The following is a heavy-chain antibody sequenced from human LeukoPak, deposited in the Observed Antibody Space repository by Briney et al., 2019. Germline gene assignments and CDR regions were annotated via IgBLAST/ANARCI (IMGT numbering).Heavy chain of an antibody. CDR3: ARDGLGSTGSILGWFDP. J-gene: IGHJ5*02. D-gene: IGHD2-2*01. V-gene: IGHV1-18*01. CDR2: ISAYNGNT. CDR1: GYTFTSYG. Sequence: ASVKVSCKASGYTFTSYGISWVRQAPGQGLEWMGWISAYNGNTNYAQKLQGRVTMTTDTSTSTAYMELRSLRSDDTAVYYCARDGLGSTGSILGWFDPWGQGTLVTVSS.